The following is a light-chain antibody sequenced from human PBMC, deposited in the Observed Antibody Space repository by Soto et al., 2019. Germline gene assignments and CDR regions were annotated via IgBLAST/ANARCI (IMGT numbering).Light chain of an antibody. CDR2: DTS. CDR1: QDISND. Sequence: IQMTQFPSSLSASVGDRVTITCRASQDISNDLGWYQQKPGKPPKLLIYDTSTLQSGVPSRFSGSGSGTDFIFTISSLQPEDFATYYCQQSYSTPRTFGQGTKVDIK. J-gene: IGKJ1*01. V-gene: IGKV1-39*01. CDR3: QQSYSTPRT.